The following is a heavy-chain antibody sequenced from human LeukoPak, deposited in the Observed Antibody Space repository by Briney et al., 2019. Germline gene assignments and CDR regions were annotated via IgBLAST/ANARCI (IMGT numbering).Heavy chain of an antibody. V-gene: IGHV3-64*02. J-gene: IGHJ4*02. Sequence: PGRSLRLSCTASGFTFSTFAMHWVRQAPGKGLEYVSAISSNGRSTYYADSVKGRFTISRDNSKNTLYLQMGSLRAEDMAVYYCARIINWGYDYWGQRTLVTVSS. CDR2: ISSNGRST. CDR1: GFTFSTFA. D-gene: IGHD7-27*01. CDR3: ARIINWGYDY.